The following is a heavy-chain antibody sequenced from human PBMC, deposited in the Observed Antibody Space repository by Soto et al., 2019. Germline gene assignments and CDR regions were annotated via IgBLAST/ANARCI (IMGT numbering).Heavy chain of an antibody. J-gene: IGHJ4*02. CDR3: SSDRGRGYSNYGDY. D-gene: IGHD4-4*01. CDR2: VSDSGST. V-gene: IGHV4-34*01. CDR1: GWSFSGYF. Sequence: QVQLQQWGAGLLKPSETLSLTCAVFGWSFSGYFWTWIRQPPGEGLEWIGEVSDSGSTNYSPSLRSRVTISLDTSKNQFSLRLSSVTAADTAVYYCSSDRGRGYSNYGDYRGQGTLVTVSS.